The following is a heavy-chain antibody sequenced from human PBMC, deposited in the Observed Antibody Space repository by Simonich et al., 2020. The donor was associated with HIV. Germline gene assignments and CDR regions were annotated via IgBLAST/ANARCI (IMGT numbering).Heavy chain of an antibody. Sequence: QVQLQQWGAGLLKPSETLSLTCAVYGGSFSGYYWSWIRQPPGKGLEWIGEINHSGSTNYNPSLKSRVTISVDTSKNQFSLKLSSVTAADTAVYYCARRHPTTVTTPYFDYCGQGTLVTVSS. CDR1: GGSFSGYY. CDR2: INHSGST. V-gene: IGHV4-34*01. J-gene: IGHJ4*02. D-gene: IGHD4-17*01. CDR3: ARRHPTTVTTPYFDY.